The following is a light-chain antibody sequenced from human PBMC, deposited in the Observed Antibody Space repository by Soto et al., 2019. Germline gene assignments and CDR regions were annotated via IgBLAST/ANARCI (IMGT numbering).Light chain of an antibody. CDR1: QSVLYSSNNNNY. J-gene: IGKJ2*01. V-gene: IGKV4-1*01. Sequence: DIVMTQSPDSLAVSLGERATINCKSSQSVLYSSNNNNYLAWYQHKPGQPPTLLIYWASTRESGVPDRFSRSGSGTDFALTISSLQADDVAVYYCQQFDSTPYTFGQATKLEIK. CDR3: QQFDSTPYT. CDR2: WAS.